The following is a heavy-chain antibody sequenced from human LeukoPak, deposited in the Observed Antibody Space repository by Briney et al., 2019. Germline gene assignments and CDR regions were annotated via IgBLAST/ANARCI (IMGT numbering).Heavy chain of an antibody. CDR1: GFSFSTYA. CDR2: VSGSGGST. Sequence: GGSLRLSCAASGFSFSTYAMSWVRQAPGKGLEWVSAVSGSGGSTYYADSVKGRFTISRDNPKNTLYLQMDGLRAEDTAVYYCAKNPSSWTNNWFDPWGQGTLVTVSS. D-gene: IGHD2-2*01. J-gene: IGHJ5*02. V-gene: IGHV3-23*01. CDR3: AKNPSSWTNNWFDP.